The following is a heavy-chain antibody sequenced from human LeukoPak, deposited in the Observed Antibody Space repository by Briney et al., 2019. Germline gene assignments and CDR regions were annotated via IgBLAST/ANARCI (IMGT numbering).Heavy chain of an antibody. V-gene: IGHV1-8*01. Sequence: GASVKVSCKASGYTFTSYDINWVRQATGQGLEWMGWMNPNSGNTGYAQKFQGRVTMTRNTSISTAYMELSSLRSEDTAVYYCARGGMFWGITGTTVWGQGTLVTVSS. D-gene: IGHD1-7*01. J-gene: IGHJ4*02. CDR3: ARGGMFWGITGTTV. CDR1: GYTFTSYD. CDR2: MNPNSGNT.